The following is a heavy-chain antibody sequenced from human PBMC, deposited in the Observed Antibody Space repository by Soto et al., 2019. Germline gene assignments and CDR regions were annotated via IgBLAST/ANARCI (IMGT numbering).Heavy chain of an antibody. CDR2: TYYRSKRYN. Sequence: SQTLSLTCAISGDSVSSNSAAWNWIRQSPSRGLEWLGRTYYRSKRYNDYAVSVKSRITINPDTSKNQFSLKLSSVTAADTAVYYCAREIAAAEGMDVWGQGTTVTVSS. CDR3: AREIAAAEGMDV. D-gene: IGHD6-13*01. V-gene: IGHV6-1*01. J-gene: IGHJ6*02. CDR1: GDSVSSNSAA.